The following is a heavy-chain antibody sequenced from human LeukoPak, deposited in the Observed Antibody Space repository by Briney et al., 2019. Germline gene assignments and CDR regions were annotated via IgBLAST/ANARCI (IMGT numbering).Heavy chain of an antibody. D-gene: IGHD4-17*01. Sequence: GGSLRLSCAASGFTVSNNYMSWVRQAPGKGLQWVSVSYSGGSTYYADSVKGRFTISRDNSKNTLYLQMNSLRAEDTAVYYCASAGTTVTSINYWGQGTLVTVSS. CDR3: ASAGTTVTSINY. J-gene: IGHJ4*02. CDR2: SYSGGST. CDR1: GFTVSNNY. V-gene: IGHV3-53*01.